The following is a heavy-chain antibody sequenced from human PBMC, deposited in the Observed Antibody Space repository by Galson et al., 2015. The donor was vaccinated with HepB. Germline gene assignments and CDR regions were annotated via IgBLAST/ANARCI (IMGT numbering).Heavy chain of an antibody. D-gene: IGHD6-19*01. V-gene: IGHV3-30*03. Sequence: SLRLSCAASGFTFSSYGMHWVRQAPGKGLEWVAVISYDGSNKYYADSVKGRFTISRDDSKNTLYLQMNSLRAEDTAVYYCARGGGRAVAVPLYYYDYWGQGTLVTVSS. J-gene: IGHJ4*02. CDR1: GFTFSSYG. CDR2: ISYDGSNK. CDR3: ARGGGRAVAVPLYYYDY.